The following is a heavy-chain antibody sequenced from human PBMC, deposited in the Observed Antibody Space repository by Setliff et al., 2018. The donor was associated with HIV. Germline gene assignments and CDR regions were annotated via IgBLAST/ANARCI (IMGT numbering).Heavy chain of an antibody. J-gene: IGHJ4*02. CDR3: ANRLRGYNKWYYFDY. CDR1: GFTFSSYA. Sequence: PGGSLRLSCAASGFTFSSYAMTWVRQAPGKGLEWVSSISRSGSDTFYSDSVKGRFTISRDNSKNTLSLQMNSLGAEDTTVYYCANRLRGYNKWYYFDYWGQGTLVTVSS. CDR2: ISRSGSDT. V-gene: IGHV3-23*05. D-gene: IGHD1-1*01.